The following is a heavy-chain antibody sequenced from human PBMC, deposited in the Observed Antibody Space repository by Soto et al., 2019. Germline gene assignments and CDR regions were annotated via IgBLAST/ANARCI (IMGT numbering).Heavy chain of an antibody. D-gene: IGHD2-15*01. CDR2: INAGNGNT. CDR3: ARDLGWWPWDY. V-gene: IGHV1-3*01. CDR1: GYTFTSYA. Sequence: QVQLVQSGAEVKKPGASVKVSCKASGYTFTSYAMHWVRQAPGQRLEWMGWINAGNGNTQYSQKFQGRVTITRDTTVSTAYMELSSLRSEDTAVYYCARDLGWWPWDYWGQGTLVTVSS. J-gene: IGHJ4*02.